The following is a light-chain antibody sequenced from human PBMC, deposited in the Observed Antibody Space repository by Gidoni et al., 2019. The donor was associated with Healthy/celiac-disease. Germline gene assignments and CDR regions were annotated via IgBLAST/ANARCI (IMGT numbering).Light chain of an antibody. CDR3: QQYGSPGVT. CDR1: QSVSSSY. CDR2: GAS. Sequence: EIVLTQSPGTLSLSPGERATLSCSSSQSVSSSYLAWYQQKPGQAPRLLIYGASSRATGIPDRFSGSGSGTDFTLTISRLEPEDFAVYYCQQYGSPGVTFGPGTKVDIK. V-gene: IGKV3-20*01. J-gene: IGKJ3*01.